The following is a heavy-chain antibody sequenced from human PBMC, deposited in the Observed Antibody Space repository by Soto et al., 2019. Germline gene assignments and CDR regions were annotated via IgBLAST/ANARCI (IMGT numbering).Heavy chain of an antibody. CDR3: AREGLDWSVEGMDV. CDR1: GDSISSGYY. J-gene: IGHJ6*02. Sequence: SETLSLTCAVSGDSISSGYYWAWIRQPPGKGQEWIGSIYHSGTTYYNPSLKSRVTISQDTSKNQFFLRLSSVTAADTAVYYCAREGLDWSVEGMDVWGRGTTVTVSS. V-gene: IGHV4-38-2*02. D-gene: IGHD3-9*01. CDR2: IYHSGTT.